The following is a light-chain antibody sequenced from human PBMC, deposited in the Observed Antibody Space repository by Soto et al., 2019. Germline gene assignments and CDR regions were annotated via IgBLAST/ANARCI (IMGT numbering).Light chain of an antibody. CDR3: SSYAGSNILV. CDR1: SSDVGGYDY. J-gene: IGLJ2*01. Sequence: QSALTQPPSASGSPGQSVTISCTGTSSDVGGYDYVSWYQQHPGKAPKLMIYEVSKRPSGVPDRFSGSKSGNTASLTVSGLQAADEADYYCSSYAGSNILVFGGGTKVTVL. V-gene: IGLV2-8*01. CDR2: EVS.